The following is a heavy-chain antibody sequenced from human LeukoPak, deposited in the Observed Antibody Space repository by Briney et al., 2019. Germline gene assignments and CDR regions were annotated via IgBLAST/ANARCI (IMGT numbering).Heavy chain of an antibody. D-gene: IGHD2-2*01. Sequence: PGGSLRLSCAASGFTFSSYAMHWVRQAPGKGLEWVAIISYDGSNKYYADSVKGRFTISRDNSKNTLYLQMNSLTAEDTAVYYCARDRDLFTSSPGFDYWGQGTLVTVSS. CDR1: GFTFSSYA. CDR3: ARDRDLFTSSPGFDY. CDR2: ISYDGSNK. V-gene: IGHV3-30*04. J-gene: IGHJ4*02.